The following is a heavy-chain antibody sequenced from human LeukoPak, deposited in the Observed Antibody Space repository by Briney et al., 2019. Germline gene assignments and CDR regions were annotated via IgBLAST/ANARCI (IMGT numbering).Heavy chain of an antibody. Sequence: GGSLRLSCAASGFTFSSYWMSRVRQAPGKGLEWVAIIKEDGSEKYYVDSVKGRFTISRDNAKNSLYLQVNSLRPEDTAVYYCARGFSTRTDYFDYWGQGTLVTVSS. D-gene: IGHD2-2*01. J-gene: IGHJ4*02. V-gene: IGHV3-7*01. CDR2: IKEDGSEK. CDR3: ARGFSTRTDYFDY. CDR1: GFTFSSYW.